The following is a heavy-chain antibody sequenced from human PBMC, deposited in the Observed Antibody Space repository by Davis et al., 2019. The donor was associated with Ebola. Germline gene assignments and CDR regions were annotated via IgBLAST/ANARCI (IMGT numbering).Heavy chain of an antibody. J-gene: IGHJ3*02. D-gene: IGHD5-24*01. CDR2: IWYDGSNK. CDR1: GFTFSLYG. CDR3: ARDLGQRWLQLDDALDI. Sequence: GESLKISCAASGFTFSLYGMHWVRQAPGKGLEWGAVIWYDGSNKYYADSVKGRFTISRDNSKNTLYLQMNSLRAEDTAVYYCARDLGQRWLQLDDALDIWGQGAMVTVSS. V-gene: IGHV3-33*01.